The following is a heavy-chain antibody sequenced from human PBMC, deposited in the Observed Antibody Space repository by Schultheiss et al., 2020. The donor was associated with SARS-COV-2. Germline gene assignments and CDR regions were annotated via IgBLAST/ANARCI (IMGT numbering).Heavy chain of an antibody. CDR2: IWYDGSNK. Sequence: GGSLRLSCAASGFTFSSYGMHWVRQAPGKGLEWVAVIWYDGSNKYYADSVKGRFTISRDNSKNTLYLQMNSLRAEDTAVYYCARVGGHYYYYYMDVWGKGTTVTVSS. V-gene: IGHV3-33*01. CDR3: ARVGGHYYYYYMDV. J-gene: IGHJ6*03. CDR1: GFTFSSYG.